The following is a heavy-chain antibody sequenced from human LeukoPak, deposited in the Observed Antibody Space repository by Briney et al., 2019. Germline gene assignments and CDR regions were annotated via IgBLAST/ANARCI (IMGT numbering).Heavy chain of an antibody. J-gene: IGHJ5*02. Sequence: SETLSLTCTVSGGSISSGGYYGSWIRQHPGKGLEWIGYIYYSGSTYYNPSLKSRVTISVDTSKNQFSLKLSSVTAADTAVYYCARVSAGEGTYYPNWFDPWGQGTLVTVSS. CDR1: GGSISSGGYY. CDR2: IYYSGST. V-gene: IGHV4-31*03. D-gene: IGHD3-10*01. CDR3: ARVSAGEGTYYPNWFDP.